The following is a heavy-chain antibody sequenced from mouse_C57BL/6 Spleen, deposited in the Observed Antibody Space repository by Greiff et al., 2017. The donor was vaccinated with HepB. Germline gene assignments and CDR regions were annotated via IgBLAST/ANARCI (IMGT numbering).Heavy chain of an antibody. Sequence: QVHVKQPGAELVKPGASVKMSCKASGYTFTSYWITWVKQRPGQGLEWIGDIYPGSGSTNYNEKFKSKATLTVDTSSSTAYMQLSSLTSEDSAVYYCARGYGSSIYYAMDYWGQGTSVTVSS. J-gene: IGHJ4*01. V-gene: IGHV1-55*01. CDR2: IYPGSGST. CDR1: GYTFTSYW. CDR3: ARGYGSSIYYAMDY. D-gene: IGHD1-1*01.